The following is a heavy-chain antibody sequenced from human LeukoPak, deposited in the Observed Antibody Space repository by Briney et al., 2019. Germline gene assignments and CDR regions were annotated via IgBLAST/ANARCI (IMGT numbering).Heavy chain of an antibody. CDR3: ARHTRFGEALNDAFDI. J-gene: IGHJ3*02. D-gene: IGHD3-10*01. V-gene: IGHV5-51*01. CDR1: GYSFTSYW. CDR2: IYPGDSDT. Sequence: GESLKISCKGSGYSFTSYWIGWVRQMPGKGLEWMGIIYPGDSDTRYSPSFQGQVTISADKSIGTAYLQWSSLKASDTAMYYCARHTRFGEALNDAFDIWGQGTMVTVSS.